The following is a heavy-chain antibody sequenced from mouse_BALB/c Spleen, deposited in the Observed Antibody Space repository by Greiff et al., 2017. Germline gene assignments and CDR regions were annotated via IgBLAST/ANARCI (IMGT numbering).Heavy chain of an antibody. CDR2: IYPGDGDT. CDR3: ARGIYYDYSYYAMDY. V-gene: IGHV1-87*01. J-gene: IGHJ4*01. CDR1: GYTFTSYW. D-gene: IGHD2-4*01. Sequence: QVQLQQSGAELARPGASVKLSCKASGYTFTSYWMQWVKQRPGQGLEWIGAIYPGDGDTRYTQKFKGKATLTADKSSSTAYMQLSSLASEDSAVYYCARGIYYDYSYYAMDYWGQGTSVTVSS.